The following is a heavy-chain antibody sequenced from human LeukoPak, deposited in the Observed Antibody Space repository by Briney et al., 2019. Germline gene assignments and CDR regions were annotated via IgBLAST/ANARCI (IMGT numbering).Heavy chain of an antibody. J-gene: IGHJ4*02. CDR1: GGTFSSYA. Sequence: ASVKVSCKASGGTFSSYAISWVRQAPGQGLEWMGGIIPIFGTANYAQKFQGRVTITADESTSTAYMELSSLRSEDTAVYYCARDSGAVAVPSFDYWGQGTLVTVSS. CDR3: ARDSGAVAVPSFDY. CDR2: IIPIFGTA. V-gene: IGHV1-69*13. D-gene: IGHD6-19*01.